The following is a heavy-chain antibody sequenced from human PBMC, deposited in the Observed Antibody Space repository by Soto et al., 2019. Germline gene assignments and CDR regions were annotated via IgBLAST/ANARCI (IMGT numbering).Heavy chain of an antibody. D-gene: IGHD3-3*01. CDR2: IDPSDSYT. Sequence: PGESLKISCKGSGYSFTSYWISWVRQMPGKGLEWMGRIDPSDSYTNYSPSFQGHVTISADKSISTAYLQWSSLKASDTAMYYCARVRFWSGYYLSWEPYYYYSGMDVWGQGTTVTVYS. CDR3: ARVRFWSGYYLSWEPYYYYSGMDV. J-gene: IGHJ6*02. CDR1: GYSFTSYW. V-gene: IGHV5-10-1*01.